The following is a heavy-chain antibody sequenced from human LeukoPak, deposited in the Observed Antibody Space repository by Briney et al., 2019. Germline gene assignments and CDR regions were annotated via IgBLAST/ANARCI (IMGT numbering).Heavy chain of an antibody. CDR3: ARLDSSGEGLDY. D-gene: IGHD3-22*01. V-gene: IGHV1-69*04. CDR1: GGTFSSYA. Sequence: ASVKVSCKASGGTFSSYAISWVRQAPGQGLEWMGRIIPIFGIANYAQRFQGRVTITADKSTSTAYMELSSLRSEDTAVYYCARLDSSGEGLDYWGQGTLVTVS. CDR2: IIPIFGIA. J-gene: IGHJ4*02.